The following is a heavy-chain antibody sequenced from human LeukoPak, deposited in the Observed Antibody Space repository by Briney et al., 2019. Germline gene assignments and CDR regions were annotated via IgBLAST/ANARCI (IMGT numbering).Heavy chain of an antibody. CDR1: GGSFSGYY. J-gene: IGHJ3*02. CDR2: INHSGST. CDR3: ARDTLPESGGWHVGFDI. V-gene: IGHV4-34*01. Sequence: PSETLSLTCAVYGGSFSGYYWSWIRQPPGKGLEWIGEINHSGSTNYNPSLKSRVTISVDTSKNQFSLKLSSVTAADTAVYYCARDTLPESGGWHVGFDIWGQGTMVSVSS. D-gene: IGHD2-15*01.